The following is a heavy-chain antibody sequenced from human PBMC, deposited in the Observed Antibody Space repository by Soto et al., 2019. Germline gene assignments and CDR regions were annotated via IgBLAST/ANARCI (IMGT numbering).Heavy chain of an antibody. J-gene: IGHJ4*02. CDR3: ARATFFRTGYYHATDYYLFDY. D-gene: IGHD3-9*01. V-gene: IGHV4-30-2*01. Sequence: KPSETLSLTCAVSGGSISSGGFSWTWIRQPPGKGLEFIGYIYYSGGTYYNPSLKSRVTISVDRSKNQFSLRLSSVTAADTAVYYCARATFFRTGYYHATDYYLFDYWGQGTLVTVSS. CDR2: IYYSGGT. CDR1: GGSISSGGFS.